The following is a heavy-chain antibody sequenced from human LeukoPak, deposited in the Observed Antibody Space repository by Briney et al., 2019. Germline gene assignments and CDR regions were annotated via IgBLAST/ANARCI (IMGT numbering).Heavy chain of an antibody. CDR3: ATRGFLEWIRYYFDY. CDR2: VDPENGET. V-gene: IGHV1-69-2*01. CDR1: GYAFTDYY. D-gene: IGHD3-3*01. J-gene: IGHJ4*02. Sequence: ASVKVSCKASGYAFTDYYMHWVQQAPGKGLEWMGRVDPENGETIYADKFQGRVTITADTSTDTAYMELSSLRSEDTAVYYCATRGFLEWIRYYFDYWGQGTLVTVSS.